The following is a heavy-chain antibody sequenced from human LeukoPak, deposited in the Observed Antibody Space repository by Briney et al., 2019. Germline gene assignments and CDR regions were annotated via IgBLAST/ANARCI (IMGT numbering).Heavy chain of an antibody. J-gene: IGHJ5*02. CDR3: ARDLISIQAAAGTKDWFDP. Sequence: SQTLSLTCTVSGGSISSGDYYWSWIRQPPGKGLEWIGYIYYSGSTYYNPSLKSRVTISVDTSKNQFSLKLSSVTAADTAVYYCARDLISIQAAAGTKDWFDPWGQGTLVTVSS. CDR2: IYYSGST. CDR1: GGSISSGDYY. V-gene: IGHV4-30-4*01. D-gene: IGHD6-13*01.